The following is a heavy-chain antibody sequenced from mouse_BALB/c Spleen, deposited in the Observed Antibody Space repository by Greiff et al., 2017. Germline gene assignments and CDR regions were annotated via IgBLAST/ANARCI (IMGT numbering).Heavy chain of an antibody. CDR2: ISSGSSTI. CDR1: GFTFSSFG. Sequence: EVKLMESGGGLVQPGGSLKLSCAASGFTFSSFGMHWVRQAPEKGLEWVAYISSGSSTIYYADTVKGRFTISRDNPKNTLFLQMTSLRSEDTAMYYCARTGDCDEGWFAYWGQGTLVTVSA. V-gene: IGHV5-17*02. J-gene: IGHJ3*01. CDR3: ARTGDCDEGWFAY.